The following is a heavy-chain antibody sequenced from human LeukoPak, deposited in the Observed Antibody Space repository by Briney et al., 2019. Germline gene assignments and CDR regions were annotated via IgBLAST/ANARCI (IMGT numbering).Heavy chain of an antibody. Sequence: GGSLRLSCAASGFTFSSYAMSWVRQAPGKGLEWVSAISGGGGSTYYADSVKGRFTISRDNAKNSLYLQMNSLKAEDTAVYYCARAGATVVIDAFDIWGQGTMVTVSS. CDR1: GFTFSSYA. V-gene: IGHV3-23*01. CDR2: ISGGGGST. CDR3: ARAGATVVIDAFDI. J-gene: IGHJ3*02. D-gene: IGHD4-23*01.